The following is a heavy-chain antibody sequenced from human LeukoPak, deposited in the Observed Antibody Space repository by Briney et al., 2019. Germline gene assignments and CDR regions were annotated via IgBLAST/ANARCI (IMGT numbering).Heavy chain of an antibody. V-gene: IGHV4-39*07. CDR3: ARDRTGWASDF. J-gene: IGHJ4*02. CDR1: GGSMSSFY. D-gene: IGHD1-14*01. Sequence: PSETLSLTCSVSGGSMSSFYWGWIRQPPGKGLEWIGSISYTVITSYNPSLESRVTISLDTSKNQFSLTLTSVTAADTAVYYCARDRTGWASDFWGQGTLVTVSS. CDR2: ISYTVIT.